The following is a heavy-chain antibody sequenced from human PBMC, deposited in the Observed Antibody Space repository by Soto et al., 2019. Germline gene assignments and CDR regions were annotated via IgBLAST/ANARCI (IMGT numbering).Heavy chain of an antibody. J-gene: IGHJ6*02. V-gene: IGHV1-69*13. CDR3: ARVIHCSSTSCYTPPTLDRYYYGTDV. CDR1: GGTFSSYA. D-gene: IGHD2-2*02. CDR2: IIPIFGTA. Sequence: SVSVSCKASGGTFSSYATSWVRQAPGQGLEWMGGIIPIFGTANYAQKFQGRVTITADESTSTAYMELSSLRSEDTAVYYCARVIHCSSTSCYTPPTLDRYYYGTDVWGQGTTVTVS.